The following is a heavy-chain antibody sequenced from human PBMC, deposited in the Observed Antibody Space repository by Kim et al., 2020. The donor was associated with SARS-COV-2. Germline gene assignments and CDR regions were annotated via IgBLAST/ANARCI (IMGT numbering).Heavy chain of an antibody. V-gene: IGHV3-23*01. Sequence: GGSLRLSCAASGFTFSSYAMSWVRQAPGKGLEWVSAISGSGGSTYYADSVKGRFTISRDNSKNTLYLQMNSLRAEDTAVYYCAKDPLDSSGYYRYFDYWGQGTLVTVSS. J-gene: IGHJ4*02. D-gene: IGHD3-22*01. CDR3: AKDPLDSSGYYRYFDY. CDR2: ISGSGGST. CDR1: GFTFSSYA.